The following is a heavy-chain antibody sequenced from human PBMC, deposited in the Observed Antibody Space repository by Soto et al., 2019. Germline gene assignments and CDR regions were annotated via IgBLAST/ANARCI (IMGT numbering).Heavy chain of an antibody. CDR3: ARDLIYYGSGSYLYYFDY. Sequence: SQTLSLTCAISGDSVSGNSAAWNWIRQSPSRGLEWLGRTYYRSKWYNDYAVSVKSRITINPDTSKNQFSLQLNSVTPEDTAVYYCARDLIYYGSGSYLYYFDYWGQGTLVTVSS. J-gene: IGHJ4*02. V-gene: IGHV6-1*01. CDR2: TYYRSKWYN. CDR1: GDSVSGNSAA. D-gene: IGHD3-10*01.